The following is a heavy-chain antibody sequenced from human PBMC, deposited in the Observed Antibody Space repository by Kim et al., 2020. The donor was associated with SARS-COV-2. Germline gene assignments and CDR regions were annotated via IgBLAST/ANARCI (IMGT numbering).Heavy chain of an antibody. Sequence: GGSLRLSCAASGFTFSSYGMHWVRQAPGKGLEWVAVIWYDGSNKYYADSVKGRFTISRDNSKNTLYLQMNSLRAEDTAVYYCAGGNCSSTSCYNLSPRDGMDVWGQGTTVTVSS. CDR1: GFTFSSYG. V-gene: IGHV3-33*01. D-gene: IGHD2-2*02. CDR3: AGGNCSSTSCYNLSPRDGMDV. J-gene: IGHJ6*02. CDR2: IWYDGSNK.